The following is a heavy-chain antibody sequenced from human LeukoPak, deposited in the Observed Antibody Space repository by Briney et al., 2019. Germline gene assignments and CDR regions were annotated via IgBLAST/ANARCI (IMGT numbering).Heavy chain of an antibody. CDR2: MYSGGDT. CDR1: GFTFYSYA. D-gene: IGHD6-19*01. V-gene: IGHV3-66*01. J-gene: IGHJ4*02. CDR3: ARAPSGWYFDS. Sequence: TGGSLRLSCAASGFTFYSYAMSWVRQAPGKGLEWVSAMYSGGDTYYADSVKGRFTISRDNSKNTLYLQMNSLRAEDTAVYYCARAPSGWYFDSWGQGTLVTVSS.